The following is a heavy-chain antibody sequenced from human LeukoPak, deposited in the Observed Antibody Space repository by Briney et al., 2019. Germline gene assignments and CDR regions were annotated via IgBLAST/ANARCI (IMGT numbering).Heavy chain of an antibody. CDR1: GGYISSYY. J-gene: IGHJ4*02. D-gene: IGHD6-19*01. CDR3: ARLPGYSSPHFDY. V-gene: IGHV4-59*08. CDR2: IYYSGST. Sequence: SETLSLTCTVFGGYISSYYWSWIRQPPGQGLEWIGYIYYSGSTNYNPSLKSRATISVDTSKNQFSLKLSSVTAADTAVYYCARLPGYSSPHFDYWGQGTLVTVSS.